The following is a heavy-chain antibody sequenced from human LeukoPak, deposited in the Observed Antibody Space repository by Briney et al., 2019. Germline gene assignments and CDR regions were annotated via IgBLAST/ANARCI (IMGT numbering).Heavy chain of an antibody. J-gene: IGHJ6*02. V-gene: IGHV1-69*13. CDR2: IIPVFGTA. CDR3: ARRMIFGVVLDYYRMDV. CDR1: GGTFTSYA. D-gene: IGHD3-3*01. Sequence: ASVKVSCKASGGTFTSYAISWVRQAPGQGLEWMGWIIPVFGTANYAQKFEGRVTITQAESTRPAYMELSSLRSEDTAVYHCARRMIFGVVLDYYRMDVWGQETTVTVSS.